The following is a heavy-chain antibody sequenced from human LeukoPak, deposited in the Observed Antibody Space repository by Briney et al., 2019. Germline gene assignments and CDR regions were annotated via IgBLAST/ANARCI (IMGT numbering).Heavy chain of an antibody. V-gene: IGHV4-39*07. CDR1: GGSMSSNNYH. CDR2: IYYSGST. Sequence: SETLSLTCTVSGGSMSSNNYHWGWIRQPPGKGLLWIGNIYYSGSTYYNPSLKSRVTISVDTSKNQFSLKLSSVTAADTAVYYCAPRGWDDAFDIWGQGTMVTVSS. D-gene: IGHD6-19*01. CDR3: APRGWDDAFDI. J-gene: IGHJ3*02.